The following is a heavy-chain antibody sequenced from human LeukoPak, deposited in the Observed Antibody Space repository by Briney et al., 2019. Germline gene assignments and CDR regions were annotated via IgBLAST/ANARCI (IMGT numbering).Heavy chain of an antibody. J-gene: IGHJ3*02. V-gene: IGHV1-2*02. CDR3: ARAYTSSWNSAFDI. CDR2: INPNNGAT. CDR1: GYTITGNY. Sequence: GASVKVSCKASGYTITGNYIHWVRQGPGQGLEWMGWINPNNGATNYAQKFQGRVTMTRDTSISTAYMELTSLRSDDTAVYYCARAYTSSWNSAFDIWGQGTMVTVSS. D-gene: IGHD6-13*01.